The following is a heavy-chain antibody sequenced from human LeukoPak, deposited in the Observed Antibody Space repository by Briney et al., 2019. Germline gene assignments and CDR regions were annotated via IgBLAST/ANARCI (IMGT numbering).Heavy chain of an antibody. J-gene: IGHJ6*02. CDR2: ISGSGGST. V-gene: IGHV3-23*01. Sequence: GGSLRLSCAASGFTFSNCAMSWVRQAPGKGLEWVSVISGSGGSTYYADSVKGRFTISRDNSKNTLYLQMNSLRAEDTAVYYCAKDRYSSGWYPNGMDVWGQGTTVTVSS. CDR1: GFTFSNCA. CDR3: AKDRYSSGWYPNGMDV. D-gene: IGHD6-19*01.